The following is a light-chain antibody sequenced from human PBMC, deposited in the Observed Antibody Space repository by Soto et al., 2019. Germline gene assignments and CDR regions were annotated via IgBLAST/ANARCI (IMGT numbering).Light chain of an antibody. CDR2: GNS. CDR1: SSNIGAGYD. Sequence: QAVVTQPHSVSGAPGPRVTISCTGSSSNIGAGYDVHWYQQLPGTAPKLLIYGNSNRPSGVPDRFSGSKSGTSASLAITGLQAEDEADYYCQSYDSSLSGSVFGGGTKLTVL. CDR3: QSYDSSLSGSV. J-gene: IGLJ2*01. V-gene: IGLV1-40*01.